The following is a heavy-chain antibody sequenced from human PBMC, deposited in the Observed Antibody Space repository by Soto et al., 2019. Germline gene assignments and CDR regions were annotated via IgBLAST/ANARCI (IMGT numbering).Heavy chain of an antibody. J-gene: IGHJ5*02. CDR1: GFSFSTYG. Sequence: GGSLRLSCAASGFSFSTYGMHWVRQAPGKGLEWVAFISNDGSNKYYADSVKGRFTISRDNSKNTLYLQMNSLRAEDTAVYYCARDILYYDILTGYPQGWFDPWGQGTLVTVSS. D-gene: IGHD3-9*01. V-gene: IGHV3-30*03. CDR2: ISNDGSNK. CDR3: ARDILYYDILTGYPQGWFDP.